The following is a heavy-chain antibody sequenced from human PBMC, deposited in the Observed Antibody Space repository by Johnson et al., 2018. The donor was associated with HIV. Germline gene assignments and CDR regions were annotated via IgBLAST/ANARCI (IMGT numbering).Heavy chain of an antibody. Sequence: VQLVESGGGLVEPGRSLRFSCAASGFTFSTYVMHWVRQAPGKGLEWVSGINWNGGSTGYSDSVKGRFTISRDNAKNSLNLQMNSLRVEDTAWYYCARDGEYCTGGICYSNVFDIWGQGTMVIVSS. CDR3: ARDGEYCTGGICYSNVFDI. CDR2: INWNGGST. D-gene: IGHD2-8*02. CDR1: GFTFSTYV. V-gene: IGHV3-20*04. J-gene: IGHJ3*02.